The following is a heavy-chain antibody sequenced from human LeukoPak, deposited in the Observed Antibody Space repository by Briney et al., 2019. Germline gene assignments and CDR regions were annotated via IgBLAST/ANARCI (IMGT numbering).Heavy chain of an antibody. CDR3: AKDGKYSSGWGWFDP. CDR2: ISGSGANT. J-gene: IGHJ5*02. D-gene: IGHD6-19*01. V-gene: IGHV3-23*01. CDR1: GFTFSSFA. Sequence: GGSLSLSCAASGFTFSSFAMSWVRQAPGKGLEWVATISGSGANTYFADSVKGRFTISRDKSKNTLYLQMNSLRAEDTAVYYCAKDGKYSSGWGWFDPWGQGTLVTVSS.